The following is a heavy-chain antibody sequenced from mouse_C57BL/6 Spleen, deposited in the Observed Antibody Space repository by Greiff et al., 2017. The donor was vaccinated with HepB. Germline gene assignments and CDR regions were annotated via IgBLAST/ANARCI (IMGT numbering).Heavy chain of an antibody. CDR2: IYPRSGNT. Sequence: VQLQQSGAELARPGASVKLSCKASGYTFTSYGISWVKQRTGQGLEWIGEIYPRSGNTYYNEKFKGKATLTADKSSSTAYMELRNLTSEDSAVYFCARRHYSNHFDYWGQGTTLTVSS. D-gene: IGHD2-5*01. J-gene: IGHJ2*01. CDR1: GYTFTSYG. CDR3: ARRHYSNHFDY. V-gene: IGHV1-81*01.